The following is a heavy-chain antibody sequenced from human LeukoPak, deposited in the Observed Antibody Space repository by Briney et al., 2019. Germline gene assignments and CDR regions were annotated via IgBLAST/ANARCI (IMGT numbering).Heavy chain of an antibody. V-gene: IGHV3-30*02. D-gene: IGHD3-22*01. Sequence: GGSLRLSCAAFGFTFSSYGMHWVRQTPGKGLEWVAFIRHDGSYQQYADSVKGRFNVSRDNSEDMVYLQMNSLRTEDTAVYYCAKNRDSSDYPRDFDFWGQGTLVTVSS. CDR1: GFTFSSYG. J-gene: IGHJ4*02. CDR2: IRHDGSYQ. CDR3: AKNRDSSDYPRDFDF.